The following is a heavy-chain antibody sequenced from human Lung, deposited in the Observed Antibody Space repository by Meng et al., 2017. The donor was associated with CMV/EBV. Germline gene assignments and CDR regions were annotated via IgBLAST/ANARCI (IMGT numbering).Heavy chain of an antibody. Sequence: VQLVESGGGVVRPGRSLRLSCAASGFTFNTYGMHWVRQAPGKGLEWVSSISSSSSYIYYADSVKGRFTISRDNAKNSLYLQMNSLRAEDTAVYYCARDRGSSGCWGQGTLVTVSS. CDR1: GFTFNTYG. CDR3: ARDRGSSGC. D-gene: IGHD6-19*01. CDR2: ISSSSSYI. J-gene: IGHJ4*02. V-gene: IGHV3-21*01.